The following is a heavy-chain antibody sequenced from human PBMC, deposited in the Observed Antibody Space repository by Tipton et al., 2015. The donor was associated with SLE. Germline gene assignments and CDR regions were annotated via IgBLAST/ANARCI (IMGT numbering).Heavy chain of an antibody. Sequence: TLSLTCAVYGGSFSNNYWWGWVRQPPGKGLEWIGEISDSGSTNYNPSLKSRVTISVDTSKNQFSLKLSSVTAADTAVYYCARVAGWIEDAFDIWGQGTMVTVSS. CDR3: ARVAGWIEDAFDI. CDR2: ISDSGST. D-gene: IGHD2-2*03. CDR1: GGSFSNNY. V-gene: IGHV4-34*01. J-gene: IGHJ3*02.